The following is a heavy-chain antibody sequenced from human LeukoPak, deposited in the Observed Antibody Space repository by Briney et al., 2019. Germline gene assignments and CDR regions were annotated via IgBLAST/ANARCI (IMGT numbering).Heavy chain of an antibody. CDR3: ARPGPYYDYVWGSCRARDDAFDI. D-gene: IGHD3-16*02. CDR1: GFTFSSYS. CDR2: ISSSSSTI. J-gene: IGHJ3*02. V-gene: IGHV3-48*01. Sequence: PGGSLRLSCAASGFTFSSYSMNWVRQAPGKGLEWVSYISSSSSTIYYADSVKGRFTISRDNAKNSLYLQMNSLRAEDTAVYYCARPGPYYDYVWGSCRARDDAFDIWGQGTMVTVSS.